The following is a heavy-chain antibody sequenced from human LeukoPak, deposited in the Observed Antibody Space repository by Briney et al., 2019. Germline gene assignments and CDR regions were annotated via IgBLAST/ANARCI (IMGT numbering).Heavy chain of an antibody. V-gene: IGHV1-8*03. Sequence: GGSLRLSCAASGYTFTGYYMHWVRQATGQGLEWMGWMNPNSGNTGYAQKFQGRVTITRNTSISTAYMELSSLRSEDTAVYYCARAKNEAGFLEWLFSYYFDYWGQGTLVTVSS. D-gene: IGHD3-3*01. CDR2: MNPNSGNT. CDR3: ARAKNEAGFLEWLFSYYFDY. J-gene: IGHJ4*02. CDR1: GYTFTGYY.